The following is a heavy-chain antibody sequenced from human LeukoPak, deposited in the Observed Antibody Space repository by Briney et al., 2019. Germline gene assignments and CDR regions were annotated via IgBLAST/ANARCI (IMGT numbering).Heavy chain of an antibody. J-gene: IGHJ6*03. CDR2: ISGSGGST. CDR1: GFTFSSYA. Sequence: GGSLRLSCAAAGFTFSSYAMGSGRQAPGKGLEWGSAISGSGGSTYYADSVKGRFTISRDNSKNTLYLQMNRLRAEHTAVYYCAQDKASYSAGHCYSTYYYHMDVWGKGTTVTVSS. CDR3: AQDKASYSAGHCYSTYYYHMDV. D-gene: IGHD2-21*02. V-gene: IGHV3-23*01.